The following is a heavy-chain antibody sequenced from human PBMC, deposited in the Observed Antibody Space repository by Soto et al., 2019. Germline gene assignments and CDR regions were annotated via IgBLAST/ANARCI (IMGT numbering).Heavy chain of an antibody. CDR3: ARLYSGYDSDYYYGMDV. D-gene: IGHD5-12*01. CDR2: IYYSGST. Sequence: PSETLSLTCTVSGGSVSSGSYYWSWIRQPPGKGLEWIGYIYYSGSTNYNPSLKSRVTISVGTSKNQFSMKLSSVTAADTAVYYCARLYSGYDSDYYYGMDVWGQGTKVTVSS. V-gene: IGHV4-61*01. J-gene: IGHJ6*02. CDR1: GGSVSSGSYY.